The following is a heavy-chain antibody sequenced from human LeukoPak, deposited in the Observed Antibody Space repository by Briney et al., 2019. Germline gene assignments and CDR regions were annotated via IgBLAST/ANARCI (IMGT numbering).Heavy chain of an antibody. D-gene: IGHD3-16*01. J-gene: IGHJ6*03. V-gene: IGHV1-8*01. CDR1: GYTFTSYD. CDR2: MNPNSGNT. Sequence: ASVKVSCKASGYTFTSYDINWVRQATGQGLEWMGWMNPNSGNTGYAQKFQGRVTMTRNTCISTAYMELSSLRSEDTAVYYCARAGEGEYYYYMDVWGKGTTVTVSS. CDR3: ARAGEGEYYYYMDV.